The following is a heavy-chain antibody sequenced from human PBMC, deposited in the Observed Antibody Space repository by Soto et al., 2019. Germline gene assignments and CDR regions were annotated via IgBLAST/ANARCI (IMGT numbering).Heavy chain of an antibody. Sequence: QVQLVESGGGLVKPGGSLRLSCAGSGFIFSDYYMSWIRQAPGKGLEWVSFISTSGNLEEYADSVKGRFTISRDNGKNSLYLQMHSLRADDTAVYYCARDFYGVSVFDYWGQGTVVTVSS. CDR3: ARDFYGVSVFDY. V-gene: IGHV3-11*01. CDR1: GFIFSDYY. D-gene: IGHD4-17*01. CDR2: ISTSGNLE. J-gene: IGHJ4*02.